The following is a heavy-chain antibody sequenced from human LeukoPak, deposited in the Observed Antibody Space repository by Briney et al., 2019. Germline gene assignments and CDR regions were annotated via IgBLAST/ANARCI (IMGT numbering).Heavy chain of an antibody. V-gene: IGHV3-30*02. J-gene: IGHJ4*02. CDR1: AFNFRGYG. Sequence: PGGSLRLSCAASAFNFRGYGMHWVRQPPGKGLEWLTLIHYDGLNQYHANSGNGRFTIYRDNSKNTMYLQMNSLRDEDTAVFYCAKSLRFEDYTNLPFDYWGQGTLVTVSS. D-gene: IGHD3-10*01. CDR2: IHYDGLNQ. CDR3: AKSLRFEDYTNLPFDY.